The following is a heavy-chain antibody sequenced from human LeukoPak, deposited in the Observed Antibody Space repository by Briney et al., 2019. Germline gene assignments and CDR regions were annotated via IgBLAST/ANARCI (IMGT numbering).Heavy chain of an antibody. Sequence: SETLSLTCTVSGGSISSRSHYWGWIRQPPGKGLVWIGSIYYSGITYYNPSLRSRVTISVDTYKNQFSLKLSSVTATDTAVYYCHFKYCSSSTCFYYFDYWGQGTLVTVSS. V-gene: IGHV4-39*01. CDR3: HFKYCSSSTCFYYFDY. CDR1: GGSISSRSHY. CDR2: IYYSGIT. J-gene: IGHJ4*02. D-gene: IGHD2-2*01.